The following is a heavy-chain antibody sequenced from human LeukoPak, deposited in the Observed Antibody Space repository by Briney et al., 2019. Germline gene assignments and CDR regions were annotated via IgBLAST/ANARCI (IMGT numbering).Heavy chain of an antibody. CDR2: INPSGGST. D-gene: IGHD3-3*01. CDR3: ARGGGITIFGVVIMREYLQH. Sequence: GASVKVSCKASGYTFTSYYMHWVRQAPGQGLEWMGIINPSGGSTSYAQKFQGRVTMTRDTSTSTVYMELSSLRSEDTAVYYCARGGGITIFGVVIMREYLQHWGQGTLVTVSS. J-gene: IGHJ1*01. V-gene: IGHV1-46*03. CDR1: GYTFTSYY.